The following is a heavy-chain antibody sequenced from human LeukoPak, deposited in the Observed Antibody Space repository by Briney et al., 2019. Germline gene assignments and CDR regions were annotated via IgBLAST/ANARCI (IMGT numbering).Heavy chain of an antibody. D-gene: IGHD3/OR15-3a*01. CDR2: ISYDGSNK. V-gene: IGHV3-30*03. CDR3: CFWTDKKGRAFDI. J-gene: IGHJ3*02. CDR1: RFTFRSYG. Sequence: PGGSLRLSCAASRFTFRSYGMHWVRQAPGKGLEWVAVISYDGSNKYYADSVKGRFTISRDNSKDTLYLQMNSLRAEDTAVYYCCFWTDKKGRAFDIWGQGTMVTVSS.